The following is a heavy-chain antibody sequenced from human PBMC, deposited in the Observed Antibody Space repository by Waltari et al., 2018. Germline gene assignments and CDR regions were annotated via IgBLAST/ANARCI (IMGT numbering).Heavy chain of an antibody. D-gene: IGHD3-22*01. J-gene: IGHJ6*02. Sequence: EVQLSESGGSMIQRGGSLRLSCAVSGVTFKVYGLNWVRQAPGKGLEWVSSISGTVDSTYYADSVKGRFSISRDNSINTVHLQMNNLRAEDTATYYCAIMIGQNFNAVDVWGQGTPVTVSS. CDR2: ISGTVDST. V-gene: IGHV3-23*01. CDR3: AIMIGQNFNAVDV. CDR1: GVTFKVYG.